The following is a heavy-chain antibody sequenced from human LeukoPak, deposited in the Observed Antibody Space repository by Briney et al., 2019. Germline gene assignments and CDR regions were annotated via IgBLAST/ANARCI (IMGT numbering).Heavy chain of an antibody. J-gene: IGHJ4*02. CDR3: TTAVENDSSGYGFDY. CDR1: GFTFSNAW. V-gene: IGHV3-15*01. Sequence: PGGSLRLSCAASGFTFSNAWMSWVRQAPGKGLEWVGRIKSKTDGGTTDYAAPVKGRFTISRDDSKNTLYLQMNSLKTEDTAVYYCTTAVENDSSGYGFDYWGQGTLVTVSS. D-gene: IGHD3-22*01. CDR2: IKSKTDGGTT.